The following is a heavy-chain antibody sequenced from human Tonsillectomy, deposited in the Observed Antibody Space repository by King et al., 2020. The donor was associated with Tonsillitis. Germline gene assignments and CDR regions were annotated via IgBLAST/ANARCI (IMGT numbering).Heavy chain of an antibody. D-gene: IGHD3-22*01. CDR2: FIPIFGTA. J-gene: IGHJ3*02. Sequence: QLVQSGAEVKKPGSSVKVSCKASGGTFSSYAISWVRQAPGQGLEWMGGFIPIFGTANYAQKFQGRVTSTADEATSTAYMELSSLRSEDTAVYYCASYYYDSSGYRYAFDIWGQGTMVTVSS. V-gene: IGHV1-69*12. CDR3: ASYYYDSSGYRYAFDI. CDR1: GGTFSSYA.